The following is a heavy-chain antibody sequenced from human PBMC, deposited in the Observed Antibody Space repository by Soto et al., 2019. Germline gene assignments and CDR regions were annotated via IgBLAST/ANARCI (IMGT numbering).Heavy chain of an antibody. CDR3: STRAYDTNGYYRFDP. D-gene: IGHD3-22*01. Sequence: PSETLSLPCRVSGCSINSDDHYWTWIRQPPGKGLEWIGSIYYSGTTNYNPSLKSRITVSIDTSKNQFSLTLSAVTAADTAMYYCSTRAYDTNGYYRFDPWGQGTLVTVSS. CDR2: IYYSGTT. CDR1: GCSINSDDHY. V-gene: IGHV4-30-4*03. J-gene: IGHJ5*01.